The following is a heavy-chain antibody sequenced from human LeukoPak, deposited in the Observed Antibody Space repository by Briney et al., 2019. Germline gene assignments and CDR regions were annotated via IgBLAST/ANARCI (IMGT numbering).Heavy chain of an antibody. CDR3: ARATYYYDSSGYRAVYYFDY. V-gene: IGHV3-74*01. Sequence: QSGGSLRLSCPASGFTFSSYWMHWVRQAPGKGLVWVSRINTDETITTYADSVKGRFTISRDNAKNTLYLQMNSLRAEDTAVYYCARATYYYDSSGYRAVYYFDYWGQGTLVTVSS. J-gene: IGHJ4*02. CDR1: GFTFSSYW. D-gene: IGHD3-22*01. CDR2: INTDETIT.